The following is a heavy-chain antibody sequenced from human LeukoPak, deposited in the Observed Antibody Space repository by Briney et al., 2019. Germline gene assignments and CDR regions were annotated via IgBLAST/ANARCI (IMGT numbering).Heavy chain of an antibody. CDR3: ARGVVDTAVDY. CDR1: GGTFSSYA. CDR2: IIPIFGTA. V-gene: IGHV1-69*05. Sequence: ASVKVSCKASGGTFSSYAISWVRQAPGQWLEWMGRIIPIFGTANYAQKFQGRVTITTDESTSTAYMELSSLRSEDTAVYYCARGVVDTAVDYWGQGTLVTVSS. J-gene: IGHJ4*02. D-gene: IGHD5-18*01.